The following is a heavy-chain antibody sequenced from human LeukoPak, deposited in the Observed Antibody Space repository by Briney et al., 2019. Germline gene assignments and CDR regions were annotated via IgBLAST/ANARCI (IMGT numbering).Heavy chain of an antibody. D-gene: IGHD3-3*01. CDR2: ISGSGGST. J-gene: IGHJ4*02. V-gene: IGHV3-23*01. Sequence: GGSLRLSCAAPGFTFSSYAMSWVRQAPGKGLEWVSGISGSGGSTYYADSVEGRFTISRDNSKNTLYLQMNSLRAEDTAVYYCAKDREVLRFLEWFVDHWGQGTLVTVSS. CDR1: GFTFSSYA. CDR3: AKDREVLRFLEWFVDH.